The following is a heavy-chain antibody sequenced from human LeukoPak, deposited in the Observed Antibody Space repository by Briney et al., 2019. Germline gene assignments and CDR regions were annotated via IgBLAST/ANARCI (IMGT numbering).Heavy chain of an antibody. J-gene: IGHJ3*02. CDR3: ARVRSPRYYDSSGRTKNAFDI. V-gene: IGHV4-34*01. Sequence: SETLSLTCAVYGGSFSGYYWSWIRQPPGKGLEWIGEINHSGSTNYNPSLKSRVTISVDTSKIQFSLRLNSVTAADTAVYYCARVRSPRYYDSSGRTKNAFDIWGQGTMVTVSS. D-gene: IGHD3-22*01. CDR2: INHSGST. CDR1: GGSFSGYY.